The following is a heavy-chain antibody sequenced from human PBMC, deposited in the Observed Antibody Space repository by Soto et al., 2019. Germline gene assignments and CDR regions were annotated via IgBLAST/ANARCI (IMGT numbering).Heavy chain of an antibody. Sequence: QITLKESGPTLVRPPQTLTLTCTFCGFSLTSGVGVGWIRQPPGKALEWLALIYWDDDKRYSPSLKNRLTITKDTSKNQVVLTMTNVGPVDTATYFCAHIDPEIVTVGGHGGFDYWGQGTLVTVSS. CDR2: IYWDDDK. J-gene: IGHJ4*02. D-gene: IGHD5-12*01. CDR1: GFSLTSGVG. CDR3: AHIDPEIVTVGGHGGFDY. V-gene: IGHV2-5*02.